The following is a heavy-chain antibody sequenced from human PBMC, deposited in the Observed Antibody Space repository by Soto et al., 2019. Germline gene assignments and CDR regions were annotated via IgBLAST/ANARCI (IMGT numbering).Heavy chain of an antibody. J-gene: IGHJ5*02. CDR3: ASDPHSSGWP. CDR2: ISAYNGNT. Sequence: ASVKFSCKASGYTFTSYGISWVRQAPGQGLECMGWISAYNGNTNYAQKLQGRVTMTTXTXXSXXXMXLXXLRXDXTAVYYCASDPHSSGWPWGQGTLVTVSS. D-gene: IGHD6-19*01. V-gene: IGHV1-18*01. CDR1: GYTFTSYG.